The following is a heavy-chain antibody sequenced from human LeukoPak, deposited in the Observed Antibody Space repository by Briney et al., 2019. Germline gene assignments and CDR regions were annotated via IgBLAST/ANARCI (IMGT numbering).Heavy chain of an antibody. D-gene: IGHD4-17*01. CDR1: GFTFDDYA. V-gene: IGHV3-49*03. CDR2: IRSKAFGGTP. CDR3: TRNTVTVHFDY. Sequence: PGGSLRLSCSASGFTFDDYAVSWFRQAPGKGLEWVGFIRSKAFGGTPEYAASVRGGFTISSDDSKSIAYLQMNSLKTEDTAVYYCTRNTVTVHFDYWSQGTLVTVSS. J-gene: IGHJ4*02.